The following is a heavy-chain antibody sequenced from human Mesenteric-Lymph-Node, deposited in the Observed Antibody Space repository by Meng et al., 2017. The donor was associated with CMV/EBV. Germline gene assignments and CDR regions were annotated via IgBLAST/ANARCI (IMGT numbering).Heavy chain of an antibody. CDR2: ISGSDSGT. V-gene: IGHV3-23*01. Sequence: ASGFAFSIFAMSWVRHAPGKGLEWVSAISGSDSGTYYADSVKGRFTISRDNSKNTLYLQMNSLRAEDTAVYFCAKTPTAATPWGSDYWGQGTLVTVSS. J-gene: IGHJ4*02. CDR3: AKTPTAATPWGSDY. CDR1: GFAFSIFA. D-gene: IGHD6-25*01.